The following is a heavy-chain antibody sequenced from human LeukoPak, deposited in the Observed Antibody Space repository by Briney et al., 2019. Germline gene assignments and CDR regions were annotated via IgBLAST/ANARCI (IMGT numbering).Heavy chain of an antibody. V-gene: IGHV3-23*01. CDR3: AEDWRVSGSLGSFDY. Sequence: PGGSLRLSCAASGFTFSSYAMNWVRQAPGKGLEWVSGISGSGGSTYYADSVKGRFTISRDSSKNTLYLQMSSLRAEDTALYYCAEDWRVSGSLGSFDYWGQGTLVTVSS. CDR2: ISGSGGST. CDR1: GFTFSSYA. J-gene: IGHJ4*02. D-gene: IGHD3-22*01.